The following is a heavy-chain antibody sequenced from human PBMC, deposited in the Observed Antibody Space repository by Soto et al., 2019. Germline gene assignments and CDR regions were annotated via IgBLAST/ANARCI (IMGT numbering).Heavy chain of an antibody. J-gene: IGHJ6*03. CDR2: ISAYNGNT. Sequence: ASVKVSCKASGYTFTSYGISWVRQAPGQGLEWMGWISAYNGNTNYAQKLQGRVTMTTDTSTSTAYMELRSLRSDDTAVYYCAREYNWNYEAYIAVYYYYYMDVWGKGTTVTVSS. CDR1: GYTFTSYG. CDR3: AREYNWNYEAYIAVYYYYYMDV. V-gene: IGHV1-18*01. D-gene: IGHD1-7*01.